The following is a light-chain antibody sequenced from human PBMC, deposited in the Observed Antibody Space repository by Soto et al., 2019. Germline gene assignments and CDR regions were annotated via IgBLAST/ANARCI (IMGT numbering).Light chain of an antibody. CDR2: YVT. CDR3: SSCTSSTNNVT. J-gene: IGLJ2*01. Sequence: QSALTQPASVSGSPGQSITISCTGTSNDIGTYNSVSWYQQHPGKAPKLMIYYVTARPSGVSNRFSGSKSGNTASLTISVLKPDDEADYYCSSCTSSTNNVTFGVGTTLTVL. CDR1: SNDIGTYNS. V-gene: IGLV2-14*03.